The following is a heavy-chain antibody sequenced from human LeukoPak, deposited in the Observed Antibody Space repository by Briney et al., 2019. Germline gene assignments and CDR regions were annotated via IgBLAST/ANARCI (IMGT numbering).Heavy chain of an antibody. V-gene: IGHV4-34*01. Sequence: SETLSLTCAVYGGSFSGYYWSWIRQPPGKGLEWIGEINHSGSTNYNPSLKSRVTISVDTSKNQFSLKLSSVTAADTAVYHCARSGIAAAGTYHHYYYGMDVWGQGTTVTVSS. J-gene: IGHJ6*02. CDR1: GGSFSGYY. CDR2: INHSGST. CDR3: ARSGIAAAGTYHHYYYGMDV. D-gene: IGHD6-13*01.